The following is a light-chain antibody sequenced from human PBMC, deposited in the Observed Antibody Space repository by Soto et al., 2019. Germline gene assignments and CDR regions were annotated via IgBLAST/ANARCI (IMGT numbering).Light chain of an antibody. Sequence: QSVLTQPPSASGTPGQRVTISCSGSSSNIGSYYVYWYQQLPGTAPKLLIYRNNQRPSGVPDRFSGSKSGTSASLAISGLRSEDEADYYCAAWDDSLSGSHVVFGGGTKLTVL. J-gene: IGLJ2*01. CDR3: AAWDDSLSGSHVV. CDR2: RNN. CDR1: SSNIGSYY. V-gene: IGLV1-47*01.